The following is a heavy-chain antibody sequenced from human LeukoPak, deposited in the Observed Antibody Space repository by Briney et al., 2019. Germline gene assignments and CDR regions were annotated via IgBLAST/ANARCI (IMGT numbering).Heavy chain of an antibody. CDR2: IYYSGST. D-gene: IGHD7-27*01. V-gene: IGHV4-59*12. Sequence: SETLSLTCTVSGGSISSYYWSWIRQPPGEGLEWIGYIYYSGSTNYNPSLKSRVTISVDTSKNQFSLKLRSVTAADTAVYYCASTLGGPRGGYYFDYWGQGTLVTVSS. CDR3: ASTLGGPRGGYYFDY. J-gene: IGHJ4*02. CDR1: GGSISSYY.